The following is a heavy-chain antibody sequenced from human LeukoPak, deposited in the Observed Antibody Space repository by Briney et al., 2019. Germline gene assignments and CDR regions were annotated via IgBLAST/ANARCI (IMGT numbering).Heavy chain of an antibody. J-gene: IGHJ4*02. CDR3: AKLNLGEMAYFDS. Sequence: GGSLRLSCEASGFIFSSYVMGWVRQAPGKGLEWVSSISVGGGDTFTADSVRGRFTITRENSKNTLYLQMMGLRVEDTAIYYCAKLNLGEMAYFDSWGQGILVTVSS. CDR1: GFIFSSYV. CDR2: ISVGGGDT. V-gene: IGHV3-23*01. D-gene: IGHD2-21*01.